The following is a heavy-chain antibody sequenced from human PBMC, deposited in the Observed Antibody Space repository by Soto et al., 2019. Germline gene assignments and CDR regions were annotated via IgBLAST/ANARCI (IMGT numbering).Heavy chain of an antibody. D-gene: IGHD7-27*01. CDR3: TRANWYSEY. J-gene: IGHJ4*02. Sequence: QVQLQESGPGLVKPSETLSLTCTVSGVSISNNYWSWIRQPPGKGLEWIGYIYYNGNTNYNPSLKSRVTMSVDTSRNQLSLKVTTVNAADTAVYYCTRANWYSEYWGQGTLVTVSS. V-gene: IGHV4-59*01. CDR2: IYYNGNT. CDR1: GVSISNNY.